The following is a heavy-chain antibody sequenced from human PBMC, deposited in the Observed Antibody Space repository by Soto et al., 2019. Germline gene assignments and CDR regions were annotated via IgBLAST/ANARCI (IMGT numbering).Heavy chain of an antibody. CDR3: VREDMSGTYYFDA. D-gene: IGHD1-26*01. V-gene: IGHV4-61*01. CDR1: RGSVSSQTHF. Sequence: QVQLQESGPGLLKPSETLSLTCTVTRGSVSSQTHFWTWIRQPPGKGLEWIGYKYYSGISTYNPSLQSRVTISVDTSKNQFSLRLTSVTAADTAVYFCVREDMSGTYYFDAWGQGALVTVSS. J-gene: IGHJ4*02. CDR2: KYYSGIS.